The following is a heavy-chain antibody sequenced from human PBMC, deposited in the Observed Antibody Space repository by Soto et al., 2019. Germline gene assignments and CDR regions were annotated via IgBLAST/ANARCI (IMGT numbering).Heavy chain of an antibody. Sequence: LSLTCTVSGVSITSYKWSWIRQSPGKGLEWIAYIYYSGSTYYNPSLKSRVTISVDTSKNQFSLKLSSVTAADTAVYYCARDRGIVVVPAAIGYYYYGMDVWGQGTTVTVS. J-gene: IGHJ6*02. D-gene: IGHD2-2*02. CDR1: GVSITSYK. CDR3: ARDRGIVVVPAAIGYYYYGMDV. CDR2: IYYSGST. V-gene: IGHV4-30-4*01.